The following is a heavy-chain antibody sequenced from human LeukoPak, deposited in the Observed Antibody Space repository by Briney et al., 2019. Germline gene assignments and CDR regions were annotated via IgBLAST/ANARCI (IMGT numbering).Heavy chain of an antibody. D-gene: IGHD3-10*01. V-gene: IGHV1-2*02. CDR1: GYTFTGYY. CDR2: INPNSGGT. Sequence: ASVKVSCKASGYTFTGYYMHWVRQAPGQGLERMGWINPNSGGTNYAQTFQGRVTMTRDTSISTAYMDLSRLRSDDTAVYYCARARPLWFGVNDYWGQGTLVTVSS. CDR3: ARARPLWFGVNDY. J-gene: IGHJ4*02.